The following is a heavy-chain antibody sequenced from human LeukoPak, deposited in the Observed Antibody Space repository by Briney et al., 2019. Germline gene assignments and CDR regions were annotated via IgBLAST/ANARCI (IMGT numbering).Heavy chain of an antibody. D-gene: IGHD2/OR15-2a*01. Sequence: SETLSLTCTVSGGSFDNYYWSWIRQSARKGMEWIGRVYTSGSPNYNPSLKSRVTMSVDTSKHQFSLNLNSVTAADTAVYYCAGKPNALYYFDKWGQGSLVTVSS. CDR3: AGKPNALYYFDK. J-gene: IGHJ4*02. V-gene: IGHV4-4*07. CDR1: GGSFDNYY. CDR2: VYTSGSP.